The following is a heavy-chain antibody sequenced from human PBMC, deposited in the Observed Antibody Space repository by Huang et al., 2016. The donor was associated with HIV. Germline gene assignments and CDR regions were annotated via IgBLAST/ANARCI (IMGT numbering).Heavy chain of an antibody. CDR3: ARPPTYSDDGGYYIDAFGV. V-gene: IGHV5-51*03. J-gene: IGHJ3*01. CDR2: IYPGDSDV. D-gene: IGHD2-21*02. Sequence: EVQLVQSGAEMKRPGESLKISCKVSGYVFTRQWIGWVRQMPGKGPGGMVIIYPGDSDVKYSPTFQGQVTISADNSISTAYLQWKSLKVSDTAMYFCARPPTYSDDGGYYIDAFGVWGRGTMVTVS. CDR1: GYVFTRQW.